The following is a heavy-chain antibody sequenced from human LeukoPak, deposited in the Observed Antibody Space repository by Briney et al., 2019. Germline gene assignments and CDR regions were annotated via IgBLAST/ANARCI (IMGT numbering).Heavy chain of an antibody. D-gene: IGHD3-10*01. CDR2: ILSKTSGGTT. Sequence: GGSLRLSCAASGFSFSNAWMNWVRQAPGKGLEWVGRILSKTSGGTTDYATPVKGRFTISRDDSKNMLYLHMNSRQIEDTAVYYCADYYASGSYPPWGQGTLVTVSS. J-gene: IGHJ5*02. CDR3: ADYYASGSYPP. CDR1: GFSFSNAW. V-gene: IGHV3-15*07.